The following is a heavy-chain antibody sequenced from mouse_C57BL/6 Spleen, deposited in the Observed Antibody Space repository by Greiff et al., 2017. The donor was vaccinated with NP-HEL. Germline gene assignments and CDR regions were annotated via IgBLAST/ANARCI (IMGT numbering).Heavy chain of an antibody. CDR1: GYTFTSYG. Sequence: QVQLQQSGAELARPGASVKLSCKASGYTFTSYGISWVKQRTGQGLEWIGEIYPRSGNTYYNEKFKGKATLTAAKSSSTAYMELRSLTSEDSAVYFCARGGDYDVGGLAMDYWGQGTSVTVSS. CDR3: ARGGDYDVGGLAMDY. CDR2: IYPRSGNT. D-gene: IGHD2-4*01. J-gene: IGHJ4*01. V-gene: IGHV1-81*01.